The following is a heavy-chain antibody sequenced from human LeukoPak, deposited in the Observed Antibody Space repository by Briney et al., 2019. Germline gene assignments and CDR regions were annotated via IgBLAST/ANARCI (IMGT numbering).Heavy chain of an antibody. J-gene: IGHJ3*02. Sequence: SQTLSLTCAISGDSVSSNSASWSWIRQSPSRGLEWLGRAYYRSKWSNDYAGSVRSRITINPDTTKNQFSLLLNSVTPGDTAIYYCARGRGDLAARALDIWGQGTMVTVSS. V-gene: IGHV6-1*01. CDR3: ARGRGDLAARALDI. CDR1: GDSVSSNSAS. CDR2: AYYRSKWSN. D-gene: IGHD6-6*01.